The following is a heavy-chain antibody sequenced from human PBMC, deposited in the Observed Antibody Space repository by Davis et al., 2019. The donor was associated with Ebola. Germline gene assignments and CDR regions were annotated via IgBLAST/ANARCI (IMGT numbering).Heavy chain of an antibody. J-gene: IGHJ4*02. V-gene: IGHV3-43*02. CDR1: GFTFDDYA. CDR2: ISGDGGSTN. Sequence: GGSLRLSCAASGFTFDDYAMHWVRQAPGKGLEWVSLISGDGGSTNSYADSVKGRFTVSRDNAKNSLFLQMNSLRDEDTAVYYCARGRWNYAMDYWGLGTLVIVSS. CDR3: ARGRWNYAMDY. D-gene: IGHD1-7*01.